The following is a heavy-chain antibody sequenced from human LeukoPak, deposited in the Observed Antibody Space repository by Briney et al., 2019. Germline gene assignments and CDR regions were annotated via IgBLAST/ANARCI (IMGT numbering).Heavy chain of an antibody. D-gene: IGHD3-10*01. CDR1: GYTFTSYA. CDR3: ARRHATYYYGSGSGGGYYGMDV. J-gene: IGHJ6*02. CDR2: INAGNGNT. V-gene: IGHV1-3*01. Sequence: ASVKVSCKASGYTFTSYAMHWVRQAPGQRLEWMGWINAGNGNTKYSQKFQGRVTITRDTSASTAYMELSSLRSEDTAVYYCARRHATYYYGSGSGGGYYGMDVWGQGTTVTVSS.